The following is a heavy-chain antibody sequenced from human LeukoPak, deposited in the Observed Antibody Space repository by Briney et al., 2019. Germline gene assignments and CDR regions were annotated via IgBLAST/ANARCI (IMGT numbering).Heavy chain of an antibody. CDR2: IYYSGST. D-gene: IGHD2-15*01. CDR3: ATSECSGGSCQIDY. J-gene: IGHJ4*02. CDR1: GGSISSGGYY. V-gene: IGHV4-31*03. Sequence: SQTLSLTCTVSGGSISSGGYYWSWIRQHPGKGLEWIGYIYYSGSTYYNPSLKSRVTISVDTSKNQFSLKLSSVTAADTAVYYCATSECSGGSCQIDYWGQGTLVTVSS.